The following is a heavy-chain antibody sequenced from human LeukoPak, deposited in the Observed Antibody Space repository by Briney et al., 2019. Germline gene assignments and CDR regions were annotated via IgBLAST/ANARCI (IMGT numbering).Heavy chain of an antibody. J-gene: IGHJ4*02. CDR3: ARDLRHYYGSGYFDY. CDR1: GFTFSSYA. Sequence: GGSLRLSCAASGFTFSSYAMHWVRQAPGKGLEWVAVISYDGSNKYYADSVKGRFTISRDNSKNTLYLQMNSLRAEDTAVYYCARDLRHYYGSGYFDYWGQGTLVTVPS. D-gene: IGHD3-10*01. CDR2: ISYDGSNK. V-gene: IGHV3-30*04.